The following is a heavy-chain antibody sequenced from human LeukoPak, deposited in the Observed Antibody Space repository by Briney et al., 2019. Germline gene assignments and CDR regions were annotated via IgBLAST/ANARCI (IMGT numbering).Heavy chain of an antibody. CDR1: GFTFSSYS. D-gene: IGHD6-19*01. Sequence: LGGSLRLSCAASGFTFSSYSMNWVRQAPGKGLEWVSSISSSSSYIYYADSVKGRFTISRDNAKNSLYLQMNSLRAEDTAVYYCARDRGVAGLFDYWGQGTLVTVSS. CDR3: ARDRGVAGLFDY. CDR2: ISSSSSYI. J-gene: IGHJ4*02. V-gene: IGHV3-21*01.